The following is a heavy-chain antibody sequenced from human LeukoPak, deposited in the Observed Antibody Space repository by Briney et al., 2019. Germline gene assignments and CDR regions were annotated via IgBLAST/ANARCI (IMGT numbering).Heavy chain of an antibody. CDR1: GGSISTYY. D-gene: IGHD3-22*01. Sequence: SETLSLTCTVSGGSISTYYWNWIRQPPGKGLEWIGFIYHTGSSNYNPSLKSRVTISVDTSKNQVSLNLRSVTAADTAVYYCARVNRDTSGYYHVYFDHWGQGTLVSVSS. CDR3: ARVNRDTSGYYHVYFDH. V-gene: IGHV4-59*01. J-gene: IGHJ4*02. CDR2: IYHTGSS.